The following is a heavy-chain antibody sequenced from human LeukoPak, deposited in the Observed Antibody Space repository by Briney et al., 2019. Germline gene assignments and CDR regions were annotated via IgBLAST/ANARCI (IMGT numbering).Heavy chain of an antibody. CDR1: GGSISSGDYY. CDR3: ARGSIGRLPVLGY. CDR2: IYYSGST. V-gene: IGHV4-30-4*01. D-gene: IGHD4-11*01. J-gene: IGHJ4*02. Sequence: SQTLSLTCTVSGGSISSGDYYWRWIRQPPGKGLEWIGYIYYSGSTYYNPSLKSRVTISVDTSKNQFSLKLSSVTAADTAAYYCARGSIGRLPVLGYWGQGTLVTVSS.